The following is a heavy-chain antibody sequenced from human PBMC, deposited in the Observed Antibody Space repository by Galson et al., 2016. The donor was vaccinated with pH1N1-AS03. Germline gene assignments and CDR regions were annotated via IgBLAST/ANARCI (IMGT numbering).Heavy chain of an antibody. CDR2: IGSAGNT. CDR1: GFTFSDFD. V-gene: IGHV3-13*01. CDR3: ARDPHGLDV. Sequence: SLRLSCAASGFTFSDFDMHWVRHVSRKGLEWVSGIGSAGNTYYAASVKGRFTISRENAKNSLYLQMSNVTAGDTAVYYCARDPHGLDVWGQGTAVTVSS. J-gene: IGHJ6*02.